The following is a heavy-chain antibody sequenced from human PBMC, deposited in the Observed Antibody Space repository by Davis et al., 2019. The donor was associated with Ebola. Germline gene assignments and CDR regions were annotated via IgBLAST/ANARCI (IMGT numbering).Heavy chain of an antibody. Sequence: GGSLRLSCAASGFTFSGSAMHWVRQASGNGLEWVGRIGSKANSYATAYAASVKGRFTISRDDSKNTAYLQMNSLKTEDTAVYYCTTTTTHFDYWGQGTLVTVSS. CDR3: TTTTTHFDY. J-gene: IGHJ4*02. D-gene: IGHD1-26*01. V-gene: IGHV3-73*01. CDR2: IGSKANSYAT. CDR1: GFTFSGSA.